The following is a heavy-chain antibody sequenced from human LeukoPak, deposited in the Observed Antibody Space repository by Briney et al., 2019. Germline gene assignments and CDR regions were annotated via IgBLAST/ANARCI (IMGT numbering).Heavy chain of an antibody. CDR3: AKRYY. CDR2: ISSSSDYI. CDR1: GFTFSSYS. V-gene: IGHV3-21*04. J-gene: IGHJ4*02. D-gene: IGHD3-16*01. Sequence: GGSLRLSCAASGFTFSSYSLNWVRQAPGKGLEWVSSISSSSDYIYYADSVKGRFTISRDNSKNTLYLQMNTLRAEDTAVYYCAKRYYWGQGTLVTVSS.